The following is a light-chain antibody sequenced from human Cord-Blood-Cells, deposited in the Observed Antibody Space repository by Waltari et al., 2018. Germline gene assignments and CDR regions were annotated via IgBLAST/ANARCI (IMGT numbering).Light chain of an antibody. CDR1: QSVSSSY. CDR3: QQYGSSPPYS. CDR2: GAS. J-gene: IGKJ2*03. V-gene: IGKV3-20*01. Sequence: EIVLTQSPGTLSLSPGERATLSCRASQSVSSSYLAWYQQKPGQAPRLLIYGASSRATGIPDRFSGSGSGTDLTLTISSLEPEDVAVYYCQQYGSSPPYSFGQGTKLEIK.